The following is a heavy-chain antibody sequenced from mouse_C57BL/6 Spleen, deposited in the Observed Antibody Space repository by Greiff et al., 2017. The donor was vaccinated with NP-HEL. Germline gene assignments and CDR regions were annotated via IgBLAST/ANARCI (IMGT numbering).Heavy chain of an antibody. CDR2: IYPGSGST. CDR3: ARSRDFTTLYYAMDY. CDR1: GYTFTSYW. D-gene: IGHD2-12*01. Sequence: QVQLQQPGAELVKPGASVKMSCKASGYTFTSYWITWVKQRPGQGLEWIGDIYPGSGSTNYNEKFKSKATLTVDTSSSTAYMQLSSLTSEDSAVYYCARSRDFTTLYYAMDYRGQGTSVTVSS. J-gene: IGHJ4*01. V-gene: IGHV1-55*01.